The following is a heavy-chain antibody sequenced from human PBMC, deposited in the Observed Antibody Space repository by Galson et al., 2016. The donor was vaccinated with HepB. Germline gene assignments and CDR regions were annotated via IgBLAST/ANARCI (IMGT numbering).Heavy chain of an antibody. CDR2: IYPGDPNL. J-gene: IGHJ4*02. V-gene: IGHV5-51*01. D-gene: IGHD3-16*01. Sequence: SGAEVKKAGESLQMSCKVSGYRFTGYWIGWVRQVPWKGLEWMAIIYPGDPNLRYNPSFQGQVTISADESVSTAYLQWSSLKASDTAVYYCARLRPGSAHLIFDFWGQGTLVTVSP. CDR3: ARLRPGSAHLIFDF. CDR1: GYRFTGYW.